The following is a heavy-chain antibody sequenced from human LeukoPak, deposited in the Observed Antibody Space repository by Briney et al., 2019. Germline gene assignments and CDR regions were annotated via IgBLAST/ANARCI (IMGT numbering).Heavy chain of an antibody. V-gene: IGHV3-30*18. D-gene: IGHD6-13*01. J-gene: IGHJ6*03. Sequence: GGSLRLSCAASGITFSSYGMHWVRQAPGKGLEWVAVISYDGSNKYYADSVKGRFTISRDNSKNTLYLQMNSLRAEDTAVYYCAKDATAVVGTVYMDVWGKGTTVTISS. CDR2: ISYDGSNK. CDR3: AKDATAVVGTVYMDV. CDR1: GITFSSYG.